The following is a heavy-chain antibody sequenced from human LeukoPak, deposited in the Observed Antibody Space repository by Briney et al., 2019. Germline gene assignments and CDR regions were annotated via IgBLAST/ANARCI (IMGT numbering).Heavy chain of an antibody. D-gene: IGHD1-26*01. CDR3: AKENPVGGTNYFDY. Sequence: GGSLRLSCAASGFIFSTYAMSWVRQAPGKGLEWVSAITGSGDSTYYADSVKGRFTISRDDSKNTLSLQMNSLRAEDTAVYYCAKENPVGGTNYFDYWGQGTLVTVPS. J-gene: IGHJ4*02. CDR2: ITGSGDST. V-gene: IGHV3-23*01. CDR1: GFIFSTYA.